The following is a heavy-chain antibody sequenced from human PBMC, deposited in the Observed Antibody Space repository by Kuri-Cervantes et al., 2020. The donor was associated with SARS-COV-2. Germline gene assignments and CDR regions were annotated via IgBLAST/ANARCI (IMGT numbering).Heavy chain of an antibody. Sequence: GESLKISCAASGFTFRSCWMSWVRQAPGKGLEWVAAIKPEGGEKHYVDSVRGRFTISRDDAKNSLYLQMNSLRAEDTAVYYCAKVCGDIVVVPAAKYFQHWGQGTLVTVSS. J-gene: IGHJ1*01. D-gene: IGHD2-2*01. CDR3: AKVCGDIVVVPAAKYFQH. CDR2: IKPEGGEK. V-gene: IGHV3-7*03. CDR1: GFTFRSCW.